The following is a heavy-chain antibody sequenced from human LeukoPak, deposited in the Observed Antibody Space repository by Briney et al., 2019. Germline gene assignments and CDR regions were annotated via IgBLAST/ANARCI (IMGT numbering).Heavy chain of an antibody. Sequence: GRSLRLSCAASGFTFDDYAMHWVRQAPGKGLEWVSGISWNSGSIGYADSVKGRFTISRDNAKNTLYLQMNSLRAEDTAVYYCASNRPWGQGTLVTVSS. CDR2: ISWNSGSI. CDR1: GFTFDDYA. V-gene: IGHV3-9*01. D-gene: IGHD2/OR15-2a*01. J-gene: IGHJ4*02. CDR3: ASNRP.